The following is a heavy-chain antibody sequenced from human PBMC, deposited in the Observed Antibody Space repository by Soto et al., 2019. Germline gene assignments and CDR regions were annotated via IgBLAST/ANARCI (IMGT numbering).Heavy chain of an antibody. CDR1: GYSIGTGYY. Sequence: SETLSLTCAVSGYSIGTGYYWGWVRQPPGKGLEWIATVHHSGTTEYNPSLRSRITMSVDTSKNQFSLKLTSVTAADTAVYYCAGDLSRAWFFYWGQGSLVTVSS. CDR2: VHHSGTT. CDR3: AGDLSRAWFFY. V-gene: IGHV4-38-2*02. J-gene: IGHJ4*02. D-gene: IGHD6-19*01.